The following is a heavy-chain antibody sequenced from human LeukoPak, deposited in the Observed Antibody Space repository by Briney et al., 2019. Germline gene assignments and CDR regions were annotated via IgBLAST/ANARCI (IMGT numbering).Heavy chain of an antibody. V-gene: IGHV1-46*01. Sequence: ASVKVSCKASGYTFTSYYMHWVRQAPGQGLEWMGIINPSGGSTSYAQKFQGRVTMTRDMSTSTVYMELSSLRSEDTAVYYCARDRLYYYDSSGYTNWFDPWGQGTLVTVSS. CDR3: ARDRLYYYDSSGYTNWFDP. J-gene: IGHJ5*02. D-gene: IGHD3-22*01. CDR2: INPSGGST. CDR1: GYTFTSYY.